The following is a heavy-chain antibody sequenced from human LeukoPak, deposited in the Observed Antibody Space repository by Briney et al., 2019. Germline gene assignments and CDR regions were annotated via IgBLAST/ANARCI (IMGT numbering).Heavy chain of an antibody. V-gene: IGHV3-11*01. J-gene: IGHJ6*02. CDR1: GFTFSDYY. CDR2: ISSSGSTI. D-gene: IGHD2-2*01. Sequence: GGSLRLSCAASGFTFSDYYMSWIRQAPGKGLEWVSYISSSGSTIYYADSVKGRFTISRDNAKNSLYLQMNSLRAEDTAVYYCASGDSVTSPGGYYYGMDVWGQGTAVTVSS. CDR3: ASGDSVTSPGGYYYGMDV.